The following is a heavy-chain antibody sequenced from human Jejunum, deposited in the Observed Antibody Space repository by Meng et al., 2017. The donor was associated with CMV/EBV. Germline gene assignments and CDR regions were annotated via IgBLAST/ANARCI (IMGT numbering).Heavy chain of an antibody. CDR2: MGGSGGDT. CDR3: AKSRPGWYRYFDF. CDR1: GFGFSNYA. D-gene: IGHD2-15*01. J-gene: IGHJ2*01. V-gene: IGHV3-23*01. Sequence: AASGFGFSNYAMSWVRQARGKGLGWVSVMGGSGGDTYYADSVRSRFTISRDNSRNTLYLQMNSLTAEDTAIYYCAKSRPGWYRYFDFWGRGTLVTVSS.